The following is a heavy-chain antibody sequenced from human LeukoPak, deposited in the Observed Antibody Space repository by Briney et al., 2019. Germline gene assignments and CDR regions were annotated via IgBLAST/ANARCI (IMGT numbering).Heavy chain of an antibody. CDR1: GYTFTGYY. D-gene: IGHD3-9*01. J-gene: IGHJ4*02. CDR2: INPNSGGT. V-gene: IGHV1-2*02. CDR3: ARVKGYFYWLRYYYFDY. Sequence: ASVKVSCKASGYTFTGYYMHWVRQAPGQGLEWMGWINPNSGGTNYAQTFKGRVTMTADTSISTAYMELSRLRADDTAVYYCARVKGYFYWLRYYYFDYWGQGTLVTVS.